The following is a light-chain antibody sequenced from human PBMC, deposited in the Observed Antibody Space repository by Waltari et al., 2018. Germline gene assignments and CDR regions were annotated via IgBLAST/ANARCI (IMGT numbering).Light chain of an antibody. CDR3: AAWDDSLNGVM. V-gene: IGLV1-44*01. CDR1: ISNIGGHS. Sequence: QSVLTQPPSASGTPGQRVTISCSGSISNIGGHSVNWYQQFPGTAPKLLIFTNNQRPSGVPDRFSGSKSDTSASLAIRGLQSDDEADYYCAAWDDSLNGVMFGGGTKLTVL. CDR2: TNN. J-gene: IGLJ3*02.